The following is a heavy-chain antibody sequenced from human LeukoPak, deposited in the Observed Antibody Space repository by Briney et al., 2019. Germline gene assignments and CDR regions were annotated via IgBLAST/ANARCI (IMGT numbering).Heavy chain of an antibody. D-gene: IGHD1-26*01. CDR1: GFTFSSYA. Sequence: PGGSLRLSCATSGFTFSSYAMSWVRQAPGKGLEWASAISGSGAGTYYADSVQGRFTISRDSSKNTLYLQMNSLRAEDTAVYYCAKDQVSGSYPALELDSWGQGTLVTVSS. CDR2: ISGSGAGT. CDR3: AKDQVSGSYPALELDS. V-gene: IGHV3-23*01. J-gene: IGHJ4*02.